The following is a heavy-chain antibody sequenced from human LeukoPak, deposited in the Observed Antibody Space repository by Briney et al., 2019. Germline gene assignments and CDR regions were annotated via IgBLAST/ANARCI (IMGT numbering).Heavy chain of an antibody. J-gene: IGHJ4*02. Sequence: ASVKVSCKASGYTFTGYYMHWVRQAPGQGLEWMGWINPNSGGTNYAQKFQGRVTMTRDTSISTAYMELSRLGSEDTAVYYCARASIVVVVAAPFDYWGQGTLVTVSS. V-gene: IGHV1-2*02. CDR3: ARASIVVVVAAPFDY. CDR1: GYTFTGYY. CDR2: INPNSGGT. D-gene: IGHD2-15*01.